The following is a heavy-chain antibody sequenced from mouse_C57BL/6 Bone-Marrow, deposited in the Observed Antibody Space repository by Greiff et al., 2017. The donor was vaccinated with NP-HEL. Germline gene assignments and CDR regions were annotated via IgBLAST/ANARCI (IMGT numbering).Heavy chain of an antibody. Sequence: ESGPGLVKPSQSLSLTCSVTGYSILSGYYWNWIRQFPGNKLEWMAYISYDGSNNYNPSLKNRISITRDISKNQFFLKLTSVTTEDTATYYCAREGGYYGSPFAYWGQGTLVTVSA. V-gene: IGHV3-6*01. J-gene: IGHJ3*01. CDR3: AREGGYYGSPFAY. D-gene: IGHD1-1*01. CDR1: GYSILSGYY. CDR2: ISYDGSN.